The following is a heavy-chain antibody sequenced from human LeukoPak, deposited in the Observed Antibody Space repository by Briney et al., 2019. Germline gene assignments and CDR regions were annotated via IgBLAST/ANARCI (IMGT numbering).Heavy chain of an antibody. J-gene: IGHJ6*03. CDR3: ARKRADYYYYYVDV. CDR1: GGSINTANYY. CDR2: IYYSETT. Sequence: SETLSLTCTVSGGSINTANYYWGWLRQPPGKGLEWIGSIYYSETTYDNPSLKSRVTISIETSKNQFSLRLSSVTASDTAVCYWARKRADYYYYYVDVWGEGTTVAVS. D-gene: IGHD5-24*01. V-gene: IGHV4-39*01.